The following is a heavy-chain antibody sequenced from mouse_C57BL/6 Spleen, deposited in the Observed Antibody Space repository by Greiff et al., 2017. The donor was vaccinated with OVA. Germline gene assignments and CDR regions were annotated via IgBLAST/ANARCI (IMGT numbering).Heavy chain of an antibody. CDR3: ARDGYYSFAY. V-gene: IGHV1-19*01. J-gene: IGHJ3*01. CDR1: GYTFTDYY. CDR2: INPYNGGT. D-gene: IGHD2-3*01. Sequence: EVQLQESGPVLVKPGASVKMSCKASGYTFTDYYMNWVKQSHGKSLEWIGVINPYNGGTSYNQKFKGKATLTVDKSSSTAYMELNSLTSEDSAVYYCARDGYYSFAYWGQGTLVTVSA.